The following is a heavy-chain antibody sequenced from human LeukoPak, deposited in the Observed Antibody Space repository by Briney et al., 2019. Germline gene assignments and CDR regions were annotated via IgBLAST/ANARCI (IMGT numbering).Heavy chain of an antibody. D-gene: IGHD6-13*01. V-gene: IGHV1-2*02. CDR1: GYTFTGYH. J-gene: IGHJ5*02. CDR3: ARNLIAGPRGPAT. Sequence: ASVTVSCKASGYTFTGYHVHWVRQAPGQGLEWMGWINPESGGTHYTPRFQGRVTLTRDTSISTAYMEVTNLTSNDTAVYYCARNLIAGPRGPATWGQGTLVTVSS. CDR2: INPESGGT.